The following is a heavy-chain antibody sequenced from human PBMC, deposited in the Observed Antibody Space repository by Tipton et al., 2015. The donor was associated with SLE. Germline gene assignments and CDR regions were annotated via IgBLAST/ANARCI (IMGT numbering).Heavy chain of an antibody. CDR1: GVTISYNY. Sequence: QLVQSGGNLVQPGGSLRLSCAVSGVTISYNYMTWVRQAPGKGLEWVSLIYSGGSTSHTDSVKGRFTMSRDDSQNTVYLQMSSLRPEDTGVYYCAGLYCSAGICYCDSWGQGTLVTVSS. CDR2: IYSGGST. V-gene: IGHV3-53*04. CDR3: AGLYCSAGICYCDS. J-gene: IGHJ4*02. D-gene: IGHD2-15*01.